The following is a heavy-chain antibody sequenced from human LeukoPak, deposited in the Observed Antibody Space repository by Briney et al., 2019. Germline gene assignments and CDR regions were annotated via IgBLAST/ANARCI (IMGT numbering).Heavy chain of an antibody. CDR2: IYSSGTT. V-gene: IGHV4-4*07. CDR3: ARGPRSGHHDY. D-gene: IGHD6-19*01. CDR1: GGSVSSYF. J-gene: IGHJ4*02. Sequence: SETLSLTCSVAGGSVSSYFWSWIRQPAGKGLEWIVRIYSSGTTNYNPSLKSRVTMSVDPSKNQFSLKLNSVTAADTAVYYCARGPRSGHHDYWGQGVLVTVSS.